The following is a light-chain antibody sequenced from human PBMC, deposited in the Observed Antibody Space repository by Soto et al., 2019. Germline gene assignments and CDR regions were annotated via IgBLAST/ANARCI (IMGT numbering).Light chain of an antibody. CDR3: CSYVGATTYV. V-gene: IGLV2-23*01. CDR1: SSNIGGYNV. Sequence: QSALTQPASVSGSPGQSITISCSGTSSNIGGYNVVSWYQQHPGKAPKVIIYDAIKRPSGVSNRFSGSISGTTASLTISGLQADDEADYYCCSYVGATTYVFGSGTKLNVL. J-gene: IGLJ1*01. CDR2: DAI.